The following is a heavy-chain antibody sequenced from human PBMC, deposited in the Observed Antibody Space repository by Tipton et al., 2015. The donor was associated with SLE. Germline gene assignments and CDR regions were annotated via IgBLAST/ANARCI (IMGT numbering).Heavy chain of an antibody. Sequence: SLRLSCAASGFTFSSYGMHWVRQAPGKGLEWVAFIRYDGRNKYYADSVKGRFTISRDTSKNTLYLQMNSLRAEDTAVYYCAKEKTPIVVVPAAILYSFDYWGQGTLVTVSS. D-gene: IGHD2-2*01. J-gene: IGHJ4*02. CDR1: GFTFSSYG. V-gene: IGHV3-30*02. CDR2: IRYDGRNK. CDR3: AKEKTPIVVVPAAILYSFDY.